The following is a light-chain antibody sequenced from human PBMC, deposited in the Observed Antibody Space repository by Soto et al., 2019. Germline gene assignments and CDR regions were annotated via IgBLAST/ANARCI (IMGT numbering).Light chain of an antibody. J-gene: IGKJ4*01. Sequence: EIVLTQSPGSLSFSPGERATLSCRASQSVSSSYLAWYQQKPGQDPRLLIYGASSRATGIPDRFSGSGSGTDFTLTISRLETEDFAVYYCNQYGAFGGGPKVEIX. V-gene: IGKV3-20*01. CDR3: NQYGA. CDR1: QSVSSSY. CDR2: GAS.